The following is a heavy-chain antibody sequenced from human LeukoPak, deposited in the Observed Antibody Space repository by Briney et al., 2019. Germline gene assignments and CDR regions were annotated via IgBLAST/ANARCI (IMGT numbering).Heavy chain of an antibody. D-gene: IGHD3-3*01. CDR1: GGSFSGYY. J-gene: IGHJ5*02. CDR3: AREESYYDFWSGYSGYNWFDP. Sequence: SETLSLTCAVYGGSFSGYYWSWIRQPPGKGLEWIGEINHSGSTNYNPSLKSRVTISVDTSKNQFSLKLSSVTAVDTAVYYCAREESYYDFWSGYSGYNWFDPWGQGTLVTVSS. V-gene: IGHV4-34*01. CDR2: INHSGST.